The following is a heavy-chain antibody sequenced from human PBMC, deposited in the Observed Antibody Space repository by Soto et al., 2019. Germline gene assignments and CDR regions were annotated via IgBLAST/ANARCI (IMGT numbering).Heavy chain of an antibody. J-gene: IGHJ6*02. CDR1: GFTFSSYA. V-gene: IGHV3-23*01. CDR3: AKVVTGTTGHYYYYYGMDV. Sequence: PGGSLRLSCAASGFTFSSYAMSWVRQAPGKGLEWVSAISGSGGSTYYADSVKGRFTISRDNSKNTLYLQMNSLRAEDTAVYYCAKVVTGTTGHYYYYYGMDVWGQGTTVTV. CDR2: ISGSGGST. D-gene: IGHD1-7*01.